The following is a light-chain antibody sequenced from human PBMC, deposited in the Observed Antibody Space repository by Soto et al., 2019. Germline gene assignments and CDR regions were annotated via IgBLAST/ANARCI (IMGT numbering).Light chain of an antibody. V-gene: IGKV4-1*01. CDR1: QSLLSSSSNQAY. Sequence: DIVMTESPDSLAVSLGARATISCKSSQSLLSSSSNQAYLAWYHQEPVQPPRLLIYWASTRESGVTDRFSGSGSGTDFTLTIGSRQAEDGAVYFCQHYYSTPLTFGGGTKVEI. CDR2: WAS. J-gene: IGKJ4*01. CDR3: QHYYSTPLT.